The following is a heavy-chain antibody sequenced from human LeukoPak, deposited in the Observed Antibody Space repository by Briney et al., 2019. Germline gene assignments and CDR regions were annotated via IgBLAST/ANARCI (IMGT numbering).Heavy chain of an antibody. J-gene: IGHJ4*02. D-gene: IGHD4-11*01. CDR3: ARGYDYSNYDAPSDY. V-gene: IGHV4-61*02. CDR2: SYTSGRT. CDR1: GGSISSGSYH. Sequence: SQTLSLTCTVSGGSISSGSYHWRWIRQPAGKGLEWIGRSYTSGRTNYNPALQSRLTISVNTSKNQFSLKLSSVTAADTAVYYCARGYDYSNYDAPSDYWGQGTLVTVSS.